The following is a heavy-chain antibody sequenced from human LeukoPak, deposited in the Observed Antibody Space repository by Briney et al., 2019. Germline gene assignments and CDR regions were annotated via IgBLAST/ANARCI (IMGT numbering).Heavy chain of an antibody. Sequence: GGSLRLSCAASGFTFSNYAMSWVRQAPGKGLEWVSAISGSGGSTYYADSVKGRFTISRDNSKNTLYLQMNSLRAEDTAVYYCAKPTNYYDSGGYYYFDYWGQGTLVTVSS. D-gene: IGHD3-22*01. J-gene: IGHJ4*02. V-gene: IGHV3-23*01. CDR3: AKPTNYYDSGGYYYFDY. CDR2: ISGSGGST. CDR1: GFTFSNYA.